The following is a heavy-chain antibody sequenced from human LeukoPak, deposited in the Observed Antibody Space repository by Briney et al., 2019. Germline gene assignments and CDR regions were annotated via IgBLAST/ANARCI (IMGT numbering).Heavy chain of an antibody. J-gene: IGHJ4*02. CDR1: GFTFNNFA. D-gene: IGHD3-10*01. CDR2: ISHDGSKK. V-gene: IGHV3-30*04. Sequence: GGSLRLSRAASGFTFNNFAMHWVRQAPGKGLEWVAIISHDGSKKDYADSVKGRFTLSRDNSQNTLYVQMNSLGVEDTAVYYCARDNIAYGSGSYLGYWGQGTLVIVSS. CDR3: ARDNIAYGSGSYLGY.